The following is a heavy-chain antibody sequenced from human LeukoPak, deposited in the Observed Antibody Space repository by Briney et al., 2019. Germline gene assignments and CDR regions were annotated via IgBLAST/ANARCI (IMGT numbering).Heavy chain of an antibody. Sequence: AGSLRLSCAASGFTFSSYAMSWVRQAPGKGLEWVSAISGSGGSTYYADSVKGRFTISRDNSKNTLYLQMTSLRAEDTAVYYCAGTDDFWSPPSDYWGQGTLVTVSS. J-gene: IGHJ4*02. V-gene: IGHV3-23*01. D-gene: IGHD3-3*01. CDR2: ISGSGGST. CDR1: GFTFSSYA. CDR3: AGTDDFWSPPSDY.